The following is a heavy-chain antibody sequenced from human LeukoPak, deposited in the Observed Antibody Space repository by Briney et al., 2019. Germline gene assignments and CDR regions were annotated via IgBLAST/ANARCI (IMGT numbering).Heavy chain of an antibody. CDR3: ARDRLSSSWYISATDY. V-gene: IGHV1-2*02. D-gene: IGHD6-13*01. CDR1: GYTFTGYY. Sequence: ASVKVSCKASGYTFTGYYIHWVRQAPGQGLEWMGWINPNSGGTNYAQKFQGRVTMTRDTSISTAYMELSRLRSDDTAVYYCARDRLSSSWYISATDYWGQGTLVTVSS. CDR2: INPNSGGT. J-gene: IGHJ4*02.